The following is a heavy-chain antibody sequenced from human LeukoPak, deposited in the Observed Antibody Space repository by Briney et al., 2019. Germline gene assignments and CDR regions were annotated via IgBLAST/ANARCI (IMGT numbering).Heavy chain of an antibody. J-gene: IGHJ4*02. V-gene: IGHV4-34*01. CDR1: GGSFSGYY. CDR3: AREKSLLWFGESQALDY. D-gene: IGHD3-10*01. Sequence: SETLSLTCAVYGGSFSGYYWSWLRQPPGKGLEWFGEINHSGSTNYNPSLKSRVTISVDTSKNQFSLKLSSVTAADTAVYYCAREKSLLWFGESQALDYWGQGTLVTVSS. CDR2: INHSGST.